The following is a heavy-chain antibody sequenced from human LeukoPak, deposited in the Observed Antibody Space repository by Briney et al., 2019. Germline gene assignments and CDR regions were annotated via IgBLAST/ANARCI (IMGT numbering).Heavy chain of an antibody. CDR3: ARDRNLYSGSFAS. CDR1: GYTFSGDH. D-gene: IGHD1-26*01. J-gene: IGHJ4*02. V-gene: IGHV1-2*06. Sequence: ASVKVSCKAPGYTFSGDHMHWVRQAPGQGPERMGRINPSSGATHFAQNFQGRVTMTRDTSISTAYMELSRLTSDDTAVYYCARDRNLYSGSFASWGQGTLVTVSS. CDR2: INPSSGAT.